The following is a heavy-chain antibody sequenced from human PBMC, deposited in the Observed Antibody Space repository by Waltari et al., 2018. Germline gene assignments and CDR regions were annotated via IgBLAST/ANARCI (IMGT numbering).Heavy chain of an antibody. CDR1: GASFSDYY. CDR2: IHPSGST. D-gene: IGHD3-3*01. Sequence: QVQLQQWGAGLLKPSDTLSLTCAVYGASFSDYYWSWSRQPPGKGLEWIGEIHPSGSTNYNPSLGSRVIISADTSKNQFTLRLDSGTAADTAVYYCAKDWRWEQLVYGFNIWGQGTMVTVSS. J-gene: IGHJ3*02. CDR3: AKDWRWEQLVYGFNI. V-gene: IGHV4-34*01.